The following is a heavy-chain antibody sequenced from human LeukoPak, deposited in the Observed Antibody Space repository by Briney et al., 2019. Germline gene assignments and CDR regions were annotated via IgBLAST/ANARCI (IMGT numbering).Heavy chain of an antibody. CDR2: IRYDGSNK. Sequence: PGGSLRLSCAASGFTFISYSIHWVRQAPGKGLEWVAFIRYDGSNKYYADSVKDRFTISRDNAKNTLYLQMNSLRAEDTAIYYCAKAHRAYDYDSGSYYDSGFDYWGQGTLVTVSS. CDR3: AKAHRAYDYDSGSYYDSGFDY. D-gene: IGHD3-10*01. J-gene: IGHJ4*02. CDR1: GFTFISYS. V-gene: IGHV3-30*02.